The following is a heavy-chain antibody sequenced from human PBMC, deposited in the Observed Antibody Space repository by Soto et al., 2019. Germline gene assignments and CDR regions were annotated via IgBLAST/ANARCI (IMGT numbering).Heavy chain of an antibody. CDR1: GFTFSSYA. Sequence: DVQMLESGGGLVQPGGSLRLSCAASGFTFSSYAMIWVRQAPGKGLEWVSAVSGSGSSTYYADSVTGRFTMSRDNSQNTLYLQLNSLRVDDTALYHCAKGRLQWGRGPCLFDYWGQGSLVTVSS. CDR3: AKGRLQWGRGPCLFDY. D-gene: IGHD5-12*01. J-gene: IGHJ4*02. CDR2: VSGSGSST. V-gene: IGHV3-23*01.